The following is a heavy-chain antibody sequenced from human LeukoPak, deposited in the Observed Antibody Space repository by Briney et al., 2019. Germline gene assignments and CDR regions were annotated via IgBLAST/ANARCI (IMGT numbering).Heavy chain of an antibody. V-gene: IGHV3-23*01. D-gene: IGHD6-19*01. CDR3: AKDSAGGITQWLAFDY. J-gene: IGHJ4*02. CDR2: ISGSGATT. CDR1: GFTFSSYA. Sequence: GGSLRLSCAASGFTFSSYAMSWVRQAPGKGLEWVSAISGSGATTYTADSVKGRFIISRDNSKNTLYLQIYNLRAEDTAVYYCAKDSAGGITQWLAFDYWGQGTLVTVSS.